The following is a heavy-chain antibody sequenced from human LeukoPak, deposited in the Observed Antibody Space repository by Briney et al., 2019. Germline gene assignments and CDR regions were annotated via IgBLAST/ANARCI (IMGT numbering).Heavy chain of an antibody. CDR1: GGSISNYY. J-gene: IGHJ3*02. CDR2: MYYSGGT. Sequence: SETLSLTCTVSGGSISNYYWSWIRQSPGKGLAWIGYMYYSGGTNYNPSLKGRVTISVDTSKNQFSLKLTSVTAADTAVYYCARVRRYSGRSDVFDIWGQGTMVTVSS. V-gene: IGHV4-59*01. CDR3: ARVRRYSGRSDVFDI. D-gene: IGHD1-26*01.